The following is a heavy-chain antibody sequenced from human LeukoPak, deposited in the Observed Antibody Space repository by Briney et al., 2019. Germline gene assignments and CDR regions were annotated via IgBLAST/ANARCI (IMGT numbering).Heavy chain of an antibody. D-gene: IGHD6-13*01. Sequence: LGESLKISCKGSGYSFTSYWTGWVRQMPGKGLEWMGIIYPGDSDTRYSPSFQGQVTISADKSISTAYLQWSSLKASDTAMYYCARHQYSSSWSHFDYWGQGTLVTVSS. CDR2: IYPGDSDT. CDR3: ARHQYSSSWSHFDY. J-gene: IGHJ4*02. V-gene: IGHV5-51*01. CDR1: GYSFTSYW.